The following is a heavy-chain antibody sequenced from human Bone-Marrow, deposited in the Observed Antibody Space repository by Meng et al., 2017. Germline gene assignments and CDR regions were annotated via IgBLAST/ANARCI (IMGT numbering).Heavy chain of an antibody. CDR3: ATLSVSGTNL. Sequence: GGSLRLSCAASGFTFRNFAMHWVRQAPGKGLEWVAVISSDGNNKYYAASVRGRFTISRDNAKNTLYLQMNSLRVEDTAVYYCATLSVSGTNLWGQGTLVTVSS. J-gene: IGHJ5*02. CDR2: ISSDGNNK. V-gene: IGHV3-30*07. D-gene: IGHD3-10*01. CDR1: GFTFRNFA.